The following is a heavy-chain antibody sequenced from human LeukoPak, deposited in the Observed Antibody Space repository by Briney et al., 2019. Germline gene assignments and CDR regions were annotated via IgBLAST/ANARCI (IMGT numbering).Heavy chain of an antibody. V-gene: IGHV4-59*01. CDR1: GGSISSYY. CDR3: ARVQRGYSPRVFDY. CDR2: IYYSGST. D-gene: IGHD5-18*01. Sequence: SETLSLTCTVSGGSISSYYWSWIRQPPGKGLEWIGYIYYSGSTNYNPSLTSRVTISVDTSKNQFSLKLSSVTAADTAVYYCARVQRGYSPRVFDYWGQGTLVTVSS. J-gene: IGHJ4*02.